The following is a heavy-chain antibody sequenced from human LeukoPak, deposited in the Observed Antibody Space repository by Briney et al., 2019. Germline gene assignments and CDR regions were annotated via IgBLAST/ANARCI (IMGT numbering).Heavy chain of an antibody. CDR2: ISGSGGST. CDR1: GFSVSNNY. CDR3: EYDEYTYYATDV. V-gene: IGHV3-23*01. D-gene: IGHD1-1*01. Sequence: GGSLRLSCAASGFSVSNNYMSWVRQAPGKGLEWVSTISGSGGSTFYADSVKGRFTISRDNSRNTLYLQMNSLRAEDTAIYYCEYDEYTYYATDVWVRVTTINV. J-gene: IGHJ6*02.